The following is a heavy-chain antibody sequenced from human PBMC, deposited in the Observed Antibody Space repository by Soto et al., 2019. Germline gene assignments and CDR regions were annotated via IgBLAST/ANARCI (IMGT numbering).Heavy chain of an antibody. D-gene: IGHD3-3*01. CDR3: AKGFGYINFWSGSSREPGEENYFDY. CDR1: GFTFSDYY. CDR2: ISYDGSKE. J-gene: IGHJ4*02. V-gene: IGHV3-30*18. Sequence: QVQLVESGGGLVKPGGSLRLSCAASGFTFSDYYMSWIRQAPGKGLEWVAVISYDGSKEYYADSVKGRLTISRDNSRNTLHLQMNSLRAEDTAVYYCAKGFGYINFWSGSSREPGEENYFDYWGQGTLVTVSS.